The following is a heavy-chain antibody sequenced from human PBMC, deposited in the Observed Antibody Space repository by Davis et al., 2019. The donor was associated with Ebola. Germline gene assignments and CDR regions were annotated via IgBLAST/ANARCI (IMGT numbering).Heavy chain of an antibody. V-gene: IGHV1-46*01. CDR2: INPSAGYT. CDR1: GYTFTNYY. J-gene: IGHJ6*02. Sequence: ASVKVSCKAFGYTFTNYYVHWVRQAPGQGLEWMGVINPSAGYTNYAQKFQGRVTITRDTSTRTVYMEVRRLRSEDTGVYYCARDGPDYYGLDVWGQGTAVTVSS. CDR3: ARDGPDYYGLDV.